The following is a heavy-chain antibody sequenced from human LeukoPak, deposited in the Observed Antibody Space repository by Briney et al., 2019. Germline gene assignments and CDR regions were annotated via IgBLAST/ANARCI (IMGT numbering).Heavy chain of an antibody. CDR3: ARDVVPGDEYFQH. D-gene: IGHD2-2*01. Sequence: GGSLRLSCAASGFTFSSYAMSWVRQAPGKGLEWVSAISGSGGSTYYADSVKGRFTISRDNSKNTLYLQMNSLRAEDTAVYYCARDVVPGDEYFQHWGQGTLVTVSS. J-gene: IGHJ1*01. CDR2: ISGSGGST. V-gene: IGHV3-23*01. CDR1: GFTFSSYA.